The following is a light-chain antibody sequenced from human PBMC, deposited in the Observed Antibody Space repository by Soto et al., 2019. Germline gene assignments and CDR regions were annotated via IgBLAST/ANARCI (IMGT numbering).Light chain of an antibody. CDR2: GTS. CDR1: QTVASSF. J-gene: IGKJ2*01. Sequence: EVVLTQSPSTLSLSPGDRTTISCRASQTVASSFFAWYQQKPGQAPRLLIYGTSNRAAGIPDRFSGRGSGTDFTLTISRLEPEDFAVYFCQQYGGSPPYTFGRGNKLEI. CDR3: QQYGGSPPYT. V-gene: IGKV3-20*01.